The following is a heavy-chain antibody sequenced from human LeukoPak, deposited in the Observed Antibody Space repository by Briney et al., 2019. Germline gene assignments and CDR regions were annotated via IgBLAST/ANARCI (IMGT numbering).Heavy chain of an antibody. CDR3: ARVGVPFPVFDY. D-gene: IGHD3-3*01. Sequence: SETLSLTCSVSSYSISSGHYWGWIRQPPGKGLEWIGSIFNSGKTYYNPSPMSRVTISVDTSKNQFSLNVRSVTAADTAVYYCARVGVPFPVFDYWGQGTLVTVSS. V-gene: IGHV4-38-2*02. CDR1: SYSISSGHY. J-gene: IGHJ4*02. CDR2: IFNSGKT.